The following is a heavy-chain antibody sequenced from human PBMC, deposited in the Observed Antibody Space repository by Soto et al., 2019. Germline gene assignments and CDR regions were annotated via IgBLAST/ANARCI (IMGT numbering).Heavy chain of an antibody. CDR2: VSSSGTNI. CDR3: ARGRGFDS. V-gene: IGHV3-11*01. J-gene: IGHJ4*02. Sequence: QVQLVETGGGLVKPGGSLRLSCAGTGFIFTDFYMSWIRQAPGKGLEWVSYVSSSGTNIYYADSVKGRFTISRDNDKRGVYLNMNSLRAEDRGVYYCARGRGFDSWGQGTLVTVSS. CDR1: GFIFTDFY.